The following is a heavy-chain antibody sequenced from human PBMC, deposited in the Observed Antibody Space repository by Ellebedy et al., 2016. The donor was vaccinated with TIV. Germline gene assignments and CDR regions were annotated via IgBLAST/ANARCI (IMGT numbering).Heavy chain of an antibody. D-gene: IGHD1-26*01. Sequence: PGGSLRLSCAASEFTFSFFAMTWLRQAPGKGLAWVSTISDADSGSATYYADSVKGRFTISRDNSQNILFLQMNSLRVEDTAVYYCAKGRPWELPSYFDYWGLGTLVTVSS. J-gene: IGHJ4*02. CDR2: ISDADSGSAT. CDR1: EFTFSFFA. V-gene: IGHV3-23*01. CDR3: AKGRPWELPSYFDY.